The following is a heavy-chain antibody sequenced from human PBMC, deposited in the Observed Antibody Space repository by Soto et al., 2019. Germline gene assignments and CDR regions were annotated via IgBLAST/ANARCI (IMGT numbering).Heavy chain of an antibody. CDR3: AKGGGGGWSDAFDI. V-gene: IGHV3-30*18. D-gene: IGHD6-19*01. J-gene: IGHJ3*02. CDR2: ISYDGSNK. Sequence: QVQLVESGGGVVQPGRSLRLSCADSGFTFSSYGMHWVRQAPGKGLEWVAVISYDGSNKYYADSVKGRFTISRDNSKNTLYLQMNSLRAEDTAVYYCAKGGGGGWSDAFDIWGQGTMVTVSS. CDR1: GFTFSSYG.